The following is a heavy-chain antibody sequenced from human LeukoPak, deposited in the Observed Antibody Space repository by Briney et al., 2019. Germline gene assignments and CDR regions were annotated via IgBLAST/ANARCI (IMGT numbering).Heavy chain of an antibody. D-gene: IGHD6-13*01. V-gene: IGHV3-30-3*01. Sequence: GRSLRLSYAASGFTFSSYAMHWVRQAPDKGLEWVAVISYDGSNKYYADSVKGRFTISRDNSKNTLYLQMNSLRAEDTAVYYCARIAAPGTWGPFDYWGQGTLVTVSS. CDR3: ARIAAPGTWGPFDY. CDR2: ISYDGSNK. CDR1: GFTFSSYA. J-gene: IGHJ4*02.